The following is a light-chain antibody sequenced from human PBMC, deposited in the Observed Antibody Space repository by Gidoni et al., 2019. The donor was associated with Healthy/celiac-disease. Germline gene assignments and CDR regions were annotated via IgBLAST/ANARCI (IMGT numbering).Light chain of an antibody. CDR1: QSISIY. V-gene: IGKV1-39*01. CDR3: QQSYSTPQYT. J-gene: IGKJ2*01. CDR2: AAS. Sequence: DIQMTQYQSSLSASVGDRVTITCRASQSISIYLNWYQQKPGKAPKLLIYAASSLQSGVPSRFSGSGSVTDFTLTISSLQPEDFATYYCQQSYSTPQYTFGQGTKLEIK.